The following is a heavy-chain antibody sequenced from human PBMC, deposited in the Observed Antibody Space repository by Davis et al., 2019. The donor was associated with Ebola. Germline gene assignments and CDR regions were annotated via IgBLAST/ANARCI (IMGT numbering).Heavy chain of an antibody. V-gene: IGHV1-18*04. CDR2: ISGFNTNT. Sequence: ASVKVSRQSSGYTFTSYGLVWGRQAPGLGLEWMGWISGFNTNTNFSQKFQGRVTVSKDTSTNTAYMDLRSLTSDDTAIYYCARAPNYDVLTGTSSYYFDYWGQGTLVTVSS. CDR3: ARAPNYDVLTGTSSYYFDY. J-gene: IGHJ4*02. D-gene: IGHD3-9*01. CDR1: GYTFTSYG.